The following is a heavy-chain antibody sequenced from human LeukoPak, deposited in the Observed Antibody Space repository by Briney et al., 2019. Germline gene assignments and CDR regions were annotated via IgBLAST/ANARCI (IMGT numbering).Heavy chain of an antibody. J-gene: IGHJ4*02. V-gene: IGHV3-9*01. CDR1: GFTFDDYA. D-gene: IGHD4-23*01. Sequence: GRSLRLSCAASGFTFDDYAMHWVRQAPGKGLEWVSGISWNSGSIGYADSVKGRFTISRDNAKNSLYLQMNSLRAEDTAVYYCARADYGGNDYWGQGTLVTVSS. CDR3: ARADYGGNDY. CDR2: ISWNSGSI.